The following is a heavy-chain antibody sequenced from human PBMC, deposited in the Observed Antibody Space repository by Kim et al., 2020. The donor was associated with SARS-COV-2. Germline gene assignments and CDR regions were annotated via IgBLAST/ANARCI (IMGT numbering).Heavy chain of an antibody. CDR1: GFTFSAYD. J-gene: IGHJ3*01. CDR2: ITVSSTTI. D-gene: IGHD3-16*01. Sequence: GGSLRLSCATSGFTFSAYDMNWVRRAPGKGLEWLSFITVSSTTICYANSVKGRYTISRDNAKNSLYLQMNSLRDENTAMDYCVRDRWGGAFDFWGQGTMVTVSS. V-gene: IGHV3-48*02. CDR3: VRDRWGGAFDF.